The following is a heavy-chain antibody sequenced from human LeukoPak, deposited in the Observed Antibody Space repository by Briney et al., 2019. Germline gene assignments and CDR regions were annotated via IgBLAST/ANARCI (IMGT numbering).Heavy chain of an antibody. CDR3: ATVSGYYYFDY. J-gene: IGHJ4*02. V-gene: IGHV1-24*01. D-gene: IGHD6-13*01. CDR1: GYTVTELS. CDR2: FDPEDSDT. Sequence: GALVKPSCKVSGYTVTELSMHWGPRSAGKQRRGLGGFDPEDSDTIYAQKLQGRVTMTEDTSTDTAYMELSSLRSEDTAVYYCATVSGYYYFDYWGQGTLVTVSS.